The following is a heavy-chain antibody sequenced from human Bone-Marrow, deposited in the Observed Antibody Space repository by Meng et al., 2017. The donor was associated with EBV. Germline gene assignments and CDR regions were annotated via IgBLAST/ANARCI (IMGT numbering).Heavy chain of an antibody. J-gene: IGHJ5*02. CDR2: FLPILGAA. CDR1: EDIFTNLS. D-gene: IGHD6-19*01. V-gene: IGHV1-69*06. Sequence: VQSRREVTKPGAPGKASFKASEDIFTNLSFTCVRQVPGKGLEWLGGFLPILGAANYAQKCQGRLTITADKSTTTAFIELRSLRVDDTAVYFCARDGIAVPGGSNWFDPWGQATLVTVSS. CDR3: ARDGIAVPGGSNWFDP.